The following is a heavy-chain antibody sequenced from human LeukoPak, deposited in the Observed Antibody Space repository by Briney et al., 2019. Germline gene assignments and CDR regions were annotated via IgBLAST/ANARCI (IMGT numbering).Heavy chain of an antibody. CDR3: VMTAGPPTDH. CDR2: ISAGGYPI. J-gene: IGHJ4*01. V-gene: IGHV3-11*04. CDR1: GFTFNDYY. Sequence: GGSLRLSCTGSGFTFNDYYMSWVRQAPGKGLEWLSFISAGGYPIYYADSVRGRFTISRDTAKNSLYLQMNSLRVEDTAVYYCVMTAGPPTDHWGQGALVTVSS.